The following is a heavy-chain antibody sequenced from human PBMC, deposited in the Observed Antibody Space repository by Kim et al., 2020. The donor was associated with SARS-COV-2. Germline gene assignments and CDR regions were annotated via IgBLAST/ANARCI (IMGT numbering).Heavy chain of an antibody. V-gene: IGHV3-23*01. CDR1: GFTLSSYG. CDR3: ARGGGNNPFDY. J-gene: IGHJ4*02. Sequence: GGSLRLSCAASGFTLSSYGMSWVRQAPGKGLEWVSSISRGGSIFDADSVKGRFTISRDNSKNTVYLQMNSLRAEDTAVYYCARGGGNNPFDYWGQGTLVTVSS. D-gene: IGHD2-15*01. CDR2: ISRGGSI.